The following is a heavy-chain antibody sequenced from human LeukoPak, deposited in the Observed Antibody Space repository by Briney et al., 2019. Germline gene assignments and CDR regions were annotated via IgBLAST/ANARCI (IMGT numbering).Heavy chain of an antibody. V-gene: IGHV1-46*01. D-gene: IGHD2-15*01. Sequence: ASVKVSCKASGYTFTSYYMHWVRQAPGQGLEWMGIINPSGGSTSYAQKFQGRVTMTRDTSISTAYMELSRLRSDDTAVYYCARAAGCSGGSCYSDYWGQGTLVTVSS. CDR2: INPSGGST. CDR1: GYTFTSYY. CDR3: ARAAGCSGGSCYSDY. J-gene: IGHJ4*02.